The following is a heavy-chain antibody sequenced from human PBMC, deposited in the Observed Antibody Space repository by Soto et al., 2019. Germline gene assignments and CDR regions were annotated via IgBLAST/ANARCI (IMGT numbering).Heavy chain of an antibody. D-gene: IGHD3-10*01. CDR1: GGSISSGGYY. V-gene: IGHV4-31*03. J-gene: IGHJ6*02. Sequence: SETLSLTCTVSGGSISSGGYYWSWIRQHPGKGLEWIGYIYYSGSTYYNPSLKSRVTISVDTSKNQFSLKLSSVTASDTVVYYCARDWHYGSGSYARNYCMDDWGQETTVTISS. CDR2: IYYSGST. CDR3: ARDWHYGSGSYARNYCMDD.